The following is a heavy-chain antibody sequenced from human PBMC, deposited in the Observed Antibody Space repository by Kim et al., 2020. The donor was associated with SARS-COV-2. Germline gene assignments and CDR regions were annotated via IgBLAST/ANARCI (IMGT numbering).Heavy chain of an antibody. CDR1: GFSVSSNY. CDR3: AGRYSGYDYSY. D-gene: IGHD5-12*01. Sequence: GGSLRLSCAASGFSVSSNYMSWVRQAPGTGLEWVSVIFSAGTSFYVDSVKGRFTMSRDTSKNILYLQMDNLRAEDTAIYYCAGRYSGYDYSYWGQGNLVTVSS. V-gene: IGHV3-53*01. J-gene: IGHJ4*02. CDR2: IFSAGTS.